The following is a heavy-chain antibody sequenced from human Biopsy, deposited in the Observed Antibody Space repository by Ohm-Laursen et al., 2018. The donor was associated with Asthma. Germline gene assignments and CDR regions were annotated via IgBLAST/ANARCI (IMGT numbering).Heavy chain of an antibody. CDR2: ISLNTGDA. V-gene: IGHV1-2*04. CDR1: GYTFTDYS. J-gene: IGHJ4*02. CDR3: ARAPYSDAIDS. Sequence: SVKVSCKASGYTFTDYSIHWVRQAPGQGLEWMGWISLNTGDANLAQKFRGWVTMTRDTSISTAYLVLSGLKSHDTAVYYCARAPYSDAIDSWGQGTLVAVSS. D-gene: IGHD1-26*01.